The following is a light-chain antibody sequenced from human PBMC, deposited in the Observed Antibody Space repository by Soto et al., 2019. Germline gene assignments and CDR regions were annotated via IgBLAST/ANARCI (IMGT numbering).Light chain of an antibody. Sequence: QSVLTQPASVSGSPGQSITISCTGTTSDVGGYNYVSWYQQHPGKAPKLVIYDVSNRPSGVSNRFSGSKSGNTASLTISGLQAEDEADYHCTSYTSNNTVVFGGGTKLTVL. CDR3: TSYTSNNTVV. CDR1: TSDVGGYNY. J-gene: IGLJ2*01. CDR2: DVS. V-gene: IGLV2-14*01.